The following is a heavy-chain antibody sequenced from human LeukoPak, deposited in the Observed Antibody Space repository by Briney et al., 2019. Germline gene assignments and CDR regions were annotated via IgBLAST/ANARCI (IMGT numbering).Heavy chain of an antibody. Sequence: GGSLRLSCAASGFTFSSYAMSWVRQAPGKGLEWVSYISSGRTTYYADSVKGRFTISRDNAKNSLYLQMNSLRAEDTAIYYCARDTSMAAFDYWGQGTLVTVSS. J-gene: IGHJ4*02. D-gene: IGHD1-1*01. CDR3: ARDTSMAAFDY. CDR2: ISSGRTT. V-gene: IGHV3-48*04. CDR1: GFTFSSYA.